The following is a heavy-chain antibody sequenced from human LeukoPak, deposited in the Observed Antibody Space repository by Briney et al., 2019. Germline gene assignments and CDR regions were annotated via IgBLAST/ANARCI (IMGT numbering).Heavy chain of an antibody. CDR3: TRLSPGYCSGGSCYSFWFDP. D-gene: IGHD2-15*01. CDR1: GFTFSGSA. V-gene: IGHV3-73*01. CDR2: IRSKANSYAT. Sequence: GGSLRLSCAASGFTFSGSAMHWVRQASGKGLEWVGRIRSKANSYATAYAASVKGRFTISRDDSKNTAYLQMNSLKTEDTAAYYCTRLSPGYCSGGSCYSFWFDPWGQGTLVTVSS. J-gene: IGHJ5*02.